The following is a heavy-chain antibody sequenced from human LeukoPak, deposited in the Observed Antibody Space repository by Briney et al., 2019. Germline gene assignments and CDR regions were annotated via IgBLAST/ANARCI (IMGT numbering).Heavy chain of an antibody. Sequence: SETLSLTCAVHGDSISSSKWGRGVRQPPGEGRGGIGEIYHSGRTNYYPSHKSRVTISVDKSKNQFSLKLSSVTPADTAVYYCANWGRYYYDSSGYTELGPYYFDYWGQGTLVTVSS. V-gene: IGHV4-4*02. D-gene: IGHD3-22*01. CDR1: GDSISSSKW. CDR3: ANWGRYYYDSSGYTELGPYYFDY. CDR2: IYHSGRT. J-gene: IGHJ4*02.